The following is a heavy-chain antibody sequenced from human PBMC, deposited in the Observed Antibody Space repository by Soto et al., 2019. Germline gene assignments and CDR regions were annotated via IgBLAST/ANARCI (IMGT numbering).Heavy chain of an antibody. CDR3: AKDPSYYGSNGYFDY. Sequence: LRLSCAASGFTFSSYGMHWVRQAPGKGLEWVAVISYDGSNKYYADSVKGRFTISRDNSKNTLYLQMNSLRAEDTAVYYCAKDPSYYGSNGYFDYWGQGTLVTVSS. V-gene: IGHV3-30*18. CDR1: GFTFSSYG. CDR2: ISYDGSNK. D-gene: IGHD3-10*01. J-gene: IGHJ4*02.